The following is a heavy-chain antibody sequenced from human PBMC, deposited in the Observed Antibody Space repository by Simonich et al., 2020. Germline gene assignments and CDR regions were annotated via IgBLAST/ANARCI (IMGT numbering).Heavy chain of an antibody. V-gene: IGHV1-18*01. D-gene: IGHD2-15*01. CDR3: ARASRGTWWYYYFDY. Sequence: QVQLVQSGAEVKKPGASVKVSCKASGYTFTSSGISWVRQAPGKGLEWMGWISAYNGNTNYAQKLQGRVTMTTDPSTSTAYMELRSLRSDDTAVDYWARASRGTWWYYYFDYWGQGTLVTVSS. J-gene: IGHJ4*02. CDR2: ISAYNGNT. CDR1: GYTFTSSG.